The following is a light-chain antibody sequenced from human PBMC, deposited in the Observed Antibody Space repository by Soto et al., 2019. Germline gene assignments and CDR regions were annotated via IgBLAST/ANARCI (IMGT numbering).Light chain of an antibody. CDR1: KLGDKR. CDR2: QGT. V-gene: IGLV3-1*01. CDR3: QAWDSSTVF. Sequence: SYELTQAPSMSVSPGQTASITCSGDKLGDKRASWYQQKPGQSPVLVIYQGTKRPSGIPERFSGSNSGNTATLTISGTQAMDEADYFCQAWDSSTVFFGGGTKVTVL. J-gene: IGLJ2*01.